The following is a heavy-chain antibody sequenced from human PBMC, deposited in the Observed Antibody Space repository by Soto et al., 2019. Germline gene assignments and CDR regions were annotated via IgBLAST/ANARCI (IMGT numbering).Heavy chain of an antibody. J-gene: IGHJ6*02. Sequence: QVQLVQSGAEVKKPGSSVKVSCKASGGTFSSYAISWVRQAPGQGLEWMGGIIPIFGTANYAQKFQGRVTMTADESTSTAYMELSSLRSEDTAVYYCARALGYCSGGSCVVLMDVWGQGATVTVSS. CDR2: IIPIFGTA. CDR1: GGTFSSYA. V-gene: IGHV1-69*12. CDR3: ARALGYCSGGSCVVLMDV. D-gene: IGHD2-15*01.